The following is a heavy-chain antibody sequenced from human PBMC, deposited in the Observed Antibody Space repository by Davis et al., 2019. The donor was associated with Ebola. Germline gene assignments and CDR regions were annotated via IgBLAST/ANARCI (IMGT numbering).Heavy chain of an antibody. CDR3: ARDRGYSYGQPGW. CDR2: VSGNGDST. CDR1: GFTFSHYG. Sequence: GESLKISCAPSGFTFSHYGMHWVRQAPGKGLEWVSAVSGNGDSTYYADSVAGRFTISRDNSRNTVYLQMSSLRADDTAVYYCARDRGYSYGQPGWWGQGTRVTVSS. D-gene: IGHD5-18*01. J-gene: IGHJ4*02. V-gene: IGHV3-23*01.